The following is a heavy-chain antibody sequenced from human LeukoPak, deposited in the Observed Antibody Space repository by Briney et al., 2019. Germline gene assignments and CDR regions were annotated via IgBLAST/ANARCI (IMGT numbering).Heavy chain of an antibody. CDR2: IFGSDGST. CDR3: AKTTTGYSSGRFPGWPVDY. D-gene: IGHD6-19*01. J-gene: IGHJ4*02. CDR1: GFTFSSYA. V-gene: IGHV3-23*01. Sequence: GGSLRLSCAASGFTFSSYAMYWVRQAPGKGLEWVSGIFGSDGSTHYADSVKGRFTISRDNSKNTVYLQMNSLRAEDTAVYYCAKTTTGYSSGRFPGWPVDYWGQGTLVTVSS.